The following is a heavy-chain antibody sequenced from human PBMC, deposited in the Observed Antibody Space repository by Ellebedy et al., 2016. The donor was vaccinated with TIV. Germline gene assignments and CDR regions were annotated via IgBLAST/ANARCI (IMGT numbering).Heavy chain of an antibody. CDR2: ISGSGGST. D-gene: IGHD6-19*01. CDR3: AKGELSSGWYGGIVVGY. V-gene: IGHV3-23*01. CDR1: GFTFSSYA. Sequence: PGESLKISCAASGFTFSSYAMSWVRQAPGKGLEWVSAISGSGGSTYYADSVKGRFTISRDNSKNTLYLQMNSLRAEDTAVYYCAKGELSSGWYGGIVVGYWGQGTLVTVSS. J-gene: IGHJ4*02.